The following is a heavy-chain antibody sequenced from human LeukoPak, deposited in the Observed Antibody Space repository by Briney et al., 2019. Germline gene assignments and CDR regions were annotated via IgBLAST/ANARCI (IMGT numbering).Heavy chain of an antibody. V-gene: IGHV3-11*01. D-gene: IGHD6-19*01. CDR1: GFTFSDYY. CDR3: AGDVKQWLFSQKDYGMDV. CDR2: ISSSGSTI. J-gene: IGHJ6*02. Sequence: PGGSLRLSCAASGFTFSDYYMSWIRQAPGKGLEWVSYISSSGSTIYYADSVKGRFTISRDNAKNSLYLQMNSLRAEDTAVYYCAGDVKQWLFSQKDYGMDVWGQGTTVTVSS.